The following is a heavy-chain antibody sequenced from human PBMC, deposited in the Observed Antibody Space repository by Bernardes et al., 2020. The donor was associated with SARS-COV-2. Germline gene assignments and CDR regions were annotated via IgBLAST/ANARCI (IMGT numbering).Heavy chain of an antibody. J-gene: IGHJ6*02. CDR2: IYDTGRT. CDR3: AGAPMGEGGSFYNSYAMDV. V-gene: IGHV4-59*01. Sequence: SETLSLICTVSGGFFSSFYWSWIQQPPGKGLEWMGYIYDTGRTNYNPSLESRVTISADTSKNQFSLKVKSVTAADTAVYYCAGAPMGEGGSFYNSYAMDVWGQGTTVTVSS. D-gene: IGHD3-10*01. CDR1: GGFFSSFY.